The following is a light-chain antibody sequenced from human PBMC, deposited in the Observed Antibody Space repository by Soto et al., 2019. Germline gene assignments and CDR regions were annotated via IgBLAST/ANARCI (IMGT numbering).Light chain of an antibody. V-gene: IGKV3-20*01. CDR3: QQYGRSPYT. Sequence: EIVLTQSPGTLSLSPGEGATLSCRASQSVYSNYLAWYQQKPGQAPRLLIYGSSSRAIGLPDRFSGSGSGTVFTLTISRLETEDFAVYYRQQYGRSPYTFGQGTKLEIK. CDR2: GSS. J-gene: IGKJ2*01. CDR1: QSVYSNY.